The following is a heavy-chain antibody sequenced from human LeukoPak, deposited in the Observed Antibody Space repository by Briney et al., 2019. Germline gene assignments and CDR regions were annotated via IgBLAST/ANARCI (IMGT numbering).Heavy chain of an antibody. V-gene: IGHV3-30-3*01. Sequence: GRSLRLSCAASGFTFSSYAMHWVRQAPGKGLEWVAVISYDGSNKYYADSVKSRFTISRDNSKNTLYLQMNSLRAEDTAVYYCARDIVVVPAADNWFDPWGQGTLVTVSS. J-gene: IGHJ5*02. CDR1: GFTFSSYA. CDR3: ARDIVVVPAADNWFDP. CDR2: ISYDGSNK. D-gene: IGHD2-2*01.